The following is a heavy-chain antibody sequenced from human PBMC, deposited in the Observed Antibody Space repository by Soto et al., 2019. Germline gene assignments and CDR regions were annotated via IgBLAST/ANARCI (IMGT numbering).Heavy chain of an antibody. CDR2: LNPVFGTP. CDR1: GGTFSRYS. D-gene: IGHD6-19*01. CDR3: ARQAVAGTSEFDY. J-gene: IGHJ4*02. V-gene: IGHV1-69*06. Sequence: SVKVSCKASGGTFSRYSFSWLRQAPGQGLEWVGGLNPVFGTPKYSRRFQGRVTVTADKSTSTAYMELSSLRSDDTAVYFCARQAVAGTSEFDYWGQGTLVTVSS.